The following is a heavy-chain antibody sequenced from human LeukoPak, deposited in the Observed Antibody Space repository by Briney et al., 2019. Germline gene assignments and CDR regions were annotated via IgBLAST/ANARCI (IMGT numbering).Heavy chain of an antibody. J-gene: IGHJ4*02. Sequence: SGGSLRLSCAASGFTFSSYSMNWVRQAPGKGREWGSYISSSSSTIYYADSVKGRFTISRDNAKNSLYLQMNSLRAEDTAVYYCARTFRVVPAAPFDYWGQGTLVTVSS. V-gene: IGHV3-48*01. CDR3: ARTFRVVPAAPFDY. CDR1: GFTFSSYS. CDR2: ISSSSSTI. D-gene: IGHD2-2*01.